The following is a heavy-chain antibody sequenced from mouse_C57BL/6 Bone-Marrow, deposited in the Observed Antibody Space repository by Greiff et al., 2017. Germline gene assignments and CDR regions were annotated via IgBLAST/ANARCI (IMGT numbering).Heavy chain of an antibody. D-gene: IGHD4-1*02. Sequence: VQLQQSGPGLVKPSQSLSLTCSVTGYSITSGYYWNWIRQFPGNKLEWMGYISYDGSNNYNPSLKNRISITRDTSKNQFFLKLNSVTTEDTATYYCARTTVYYYAMDYWGQGTSVTVSS. CDR2: ISYDGSN. CDR1: GYSITSGYY. CDR3: ARTTVYYYAMDY. J-gene: IGHJ4*01. V-gene: IGHV3-6*01.